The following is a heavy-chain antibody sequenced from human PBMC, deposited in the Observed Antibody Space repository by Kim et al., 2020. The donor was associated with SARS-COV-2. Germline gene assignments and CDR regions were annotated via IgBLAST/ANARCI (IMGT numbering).Heavy chain of an antibody. D-gene: IGHD1-26*01. J-gene: IGHJ4*02. V-gene: IGHV1-18*01. CDR3: AREDGAIYYFDY. Sequence: NYAPKPQGRVTMTPDTTTSTAYMELRSLRSDDTAVYYCAREDGAIYYFDYWGQGTLVTVSS.